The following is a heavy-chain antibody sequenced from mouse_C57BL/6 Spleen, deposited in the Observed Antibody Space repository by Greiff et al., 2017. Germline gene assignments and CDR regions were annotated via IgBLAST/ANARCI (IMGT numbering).Heavy chain of an antibody. CDR2: ISSGGDYI. J-gene: IGHJ2*01. V-gene: IGHV5-9-1*02. D-gene: IGHD1-1*01. CDR1: GFTFSSYA. CDR3: TREGTTVVFDY. Sequence: DVQLVESGEGLVKPGGSLKLSCAASGFTFSSYAMSWVRQTPEKRLEWVAYISSGGDYIYYADTVKGRFTISRDNARNTLYLQMSSLKSEDTAMYYCTREGTTVVFDYWGQGTTLTVSS.